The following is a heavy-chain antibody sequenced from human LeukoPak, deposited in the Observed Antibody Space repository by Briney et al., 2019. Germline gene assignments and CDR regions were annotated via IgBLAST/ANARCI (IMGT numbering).Heavy chain of an antibody. Sequence: SETLSLTCTVSGDSLSSYYWSWIRQPPGKGLEWIAYIYYSGNTNYNPSLKSRVTISVDTSRNQFSLKLSSVTAADTAVYYCARVTTIFGNYYFDYWGQGTLVTVSS. CDR2: IYYSGNT. V-gene: IGHV4-59*01. D-gene: IGHD3-3*01. CDR3: ARVTTIFGNYYFDY. CDR1: GDSLSSYY. J-gene: IGHJ4*02.